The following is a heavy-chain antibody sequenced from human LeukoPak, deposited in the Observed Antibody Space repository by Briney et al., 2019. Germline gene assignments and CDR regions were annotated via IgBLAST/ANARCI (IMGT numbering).Heavy chain of an antibody. V-gene: IGHV5-51*03. J-gene: IGHJ3*02. D-gene: IGHD2-2*01. CDR1: GFSFTTYW. CDR2: IYPGDSDT. CDR3: ARRRFCSSTSCYEGSFDI. Sequence: GESLNISCKGSGFSFTTYWIAWVRQMPGKGLEWMGIIYPGDSDTRYSPSFQGPVTISVDKSISTAYLQWSSLKASDTAMYYCARRRFCSSTSCYEGSFDIWGQGTMVTVSS.